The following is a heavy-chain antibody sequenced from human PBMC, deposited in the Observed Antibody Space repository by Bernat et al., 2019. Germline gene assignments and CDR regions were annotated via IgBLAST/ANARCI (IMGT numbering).Heavy chain of an antibody. V-gene: IGHV3-21*01. D-gene: IGHD3-10*01. CDR3: ARVPGSGENWFDP. CDR1: GFTFSSYS. Sequence: EVQLVESGGGLVKPGGSLRLSCAASGFTFSSYSMNWVRQAPGKGLEWVSSISSSSYIYYADSVKGRFTISRDNAKNSLYLQMNSLRAEDTAVYYCARVPGSGENWFDPWGQGTLVTVSS. J-gene: IGHJ5*02. CDR2: ISSSSYI.